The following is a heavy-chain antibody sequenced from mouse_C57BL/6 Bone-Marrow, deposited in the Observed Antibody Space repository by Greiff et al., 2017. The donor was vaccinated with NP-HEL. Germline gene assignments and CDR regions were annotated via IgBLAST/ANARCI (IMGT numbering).Heavy chain of an antibody. CDR1: GFNIKDDY. Sequence: EVHLVESGAELVRPGASVKLSCTASGFNIKDDYMHWVKQRPEQGLEWIGWIDPENGDTEYASKFQGKATITADTSSNTAYLQLSSLTSEDTAVYYCTTYSTYRYFDVWGTGTTVTVSS. CDR2: IDPENGDT. J-gene: IGHJ1*03. V-gene: IGHV14-4*01. D-gene: IGHD2-5*01. CDR3: TTYSTYRYFDV.